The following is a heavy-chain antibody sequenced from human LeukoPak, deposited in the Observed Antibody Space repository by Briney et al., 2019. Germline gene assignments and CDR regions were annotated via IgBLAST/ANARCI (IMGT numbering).Heavy chain of an antibody. V-gene: IGHV3-43*02. D-gene: IGHD5-24*01. CDR1: GFTFDHYA. J-gene: IGHJ4*02. Sequence: GRSLRLSCAASGFTFDHYAMHWVRQAPGKGLEWVSPISGDGGSTYYADSVKGRFTISRDNSKNSLYLQMNSLRTEDTALYYCAKDIEPEMATMAYDYWGQGTLVTVSS. CDR2: ISGDGGST. CDR3: AKDIEPEMATMAYDY.